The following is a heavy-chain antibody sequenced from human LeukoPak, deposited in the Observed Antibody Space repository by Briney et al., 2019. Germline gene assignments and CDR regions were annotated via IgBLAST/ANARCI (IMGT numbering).Heavy chain of an antibody. J-gene: IGHJ4*02. CDR3: ARVPRESYSH. V-gene: IGHV1-8*01. CDR2: INPNSGNS. Sequence: ASVKVSCKXSGYTFTSHDINWVRQAAGQGLEWVGYINPNSGNSVYAQNFQGRVTLTRNTSINTAYMELTSLRSEDTAVYYCARVPRESYSHWGQGTLVTVSS. CDR1: GYTFTSHD. D-gene: IGHD1-26*01.